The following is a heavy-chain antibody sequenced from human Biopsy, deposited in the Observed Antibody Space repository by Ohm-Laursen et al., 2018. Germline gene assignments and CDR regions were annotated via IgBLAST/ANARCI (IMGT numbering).Heavy chain of an antibody. J-gene: IGHJ4*02. CDR3: ARGRRTSGWPYFDN. Sequence: TLSLTCTVSGDSLTSGPENWSWIRQSPGQGLEYIGFIYSGGSTNYNPSLKNRVTMSVDTSKNQFYLKLYSVTAADTAVYYCARGRRTSGWPYFDNWGQGAPVIVSS. CDR1: GDSLTSGPEN. CDR2: IYSGGST. D-gene: IGHD6-19*01. V-gene: IGHV4-61*01.